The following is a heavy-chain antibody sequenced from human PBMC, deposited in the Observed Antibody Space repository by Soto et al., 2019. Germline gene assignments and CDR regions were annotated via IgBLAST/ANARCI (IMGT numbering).Heavy chain of an antibody. Sequence: ASVKVSCKASGYSFATYGFSWVRQAPGQGLECVGWISAHNGDTHYSQKFQGRVTLTADTSTNTGYMELRSLTSDDTAVYFCATEPIYYNDGSGYYPLGHWGQGTLVTVSS. CDR1: GYSFATYG. J-gene: IGHJ4*02. V-gene: IGHV1-18*04. D-gene: IGHD3-22*01. CDR3: ATEPIYYNDGSGYYPLGH. CDR2: ISAHNGDT.